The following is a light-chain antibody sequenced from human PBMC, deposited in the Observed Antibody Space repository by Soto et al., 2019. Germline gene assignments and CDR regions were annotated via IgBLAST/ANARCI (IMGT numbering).Light chain of an antibody. CDR3: QQYGSSRT. Sequence: EIGLTQSPGTLSLSPGERATLSCRASQSISSSYLAWYQQKPGQAPRLLVYVATSRATGIPDRFSGSGSGTDFTLTITTLEPEDFAVYYSQQYGSSRTFGQGTKVEIK. V-gene: IGKV3-20*01. CDR2: VAT. CDR1: QSISSSY. J-gene: IGKJ1*01.